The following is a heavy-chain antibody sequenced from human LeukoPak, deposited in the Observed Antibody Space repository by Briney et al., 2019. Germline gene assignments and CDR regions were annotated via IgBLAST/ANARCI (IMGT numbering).Heavy chain of an antibody. CDR2: IYYSGST. CDR3: ASNYGPGSYHCFDY. D-gene: IGHD3-10*01. V-gene: IGHV4-30-4*01. Sequence: SQTLSLTCTVSGGSISSGDYYWSWIRQPPGKGLEWIGYIYYSGSTYYNPSLKSRVTMSVDTSKNQFSLKMSSVTAADTAVYYCASNYGPGSYHCFDYWGQGTLVTVSS. J-gene: IGHJ4*02. CDR1: GGSISSGDYY.